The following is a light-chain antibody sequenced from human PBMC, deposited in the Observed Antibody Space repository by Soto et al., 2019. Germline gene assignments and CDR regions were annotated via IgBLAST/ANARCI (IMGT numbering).Light chain of an antibody. V-gene: IGLV2-14*01. CDR3: SSFASGSTLYV. CDR1: SSDVGRYNY. J-gene: IGLJ1*01. CDR2: EVS. Sequence: QSVLTQPASVSGSPGQSITISCTGSSSDVGRYNYVSWYQHHPGKAPKLMIYEVSNRPSGVSNRFSGSKSGNTASLTISGLHAEDEADYHCSSFASGSTLYVFGTGTKVTVL.